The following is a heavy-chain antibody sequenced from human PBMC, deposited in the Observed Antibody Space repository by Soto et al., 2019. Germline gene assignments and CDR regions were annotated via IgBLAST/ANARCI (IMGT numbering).Heavy chain of an antibody. V-gene: IGHV1-46*01. Sequence: QVQLVQSGAEVKKPGASVKVSCKASGYTFTSYYMNWVRQAPGQGLEWMGIINPSGGSTSYAQKFQGRVTMTRDTSTSTVYMELSSLRSEDTAVYYCARDEESSSSGWVFDYWGQGTLVTVSS. CDR2: INPSGGST. CDR1: GYTFTSYY. D-gene: IGHD6-6*01. CDR3: ARDEESSSSGWVFDY. J-gene: IGHJ4*02.